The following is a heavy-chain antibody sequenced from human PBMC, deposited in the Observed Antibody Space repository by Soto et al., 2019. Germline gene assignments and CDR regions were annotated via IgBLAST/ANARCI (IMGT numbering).Heavy chain of an antibody. CDR3: AKLPERVVVTANFDY. D-gene: IGHD2-21*02. J-gene: IGHJ4*02. Sequence: EVQLLESGGGLVQPGGSLRLSCAASGFTFSSYAMSWVRQAPGKGLEWVSAISGSGGSTYYADSVKGRFTISRDNSKNTLYLQMNSLRAEDTVVYYCAKLPERVVVTANFDYWGQGTLVTASS. CDR2: ISGSGGST. V-gene: IGHV3-23*01. CDR1: GFTFSSYA.